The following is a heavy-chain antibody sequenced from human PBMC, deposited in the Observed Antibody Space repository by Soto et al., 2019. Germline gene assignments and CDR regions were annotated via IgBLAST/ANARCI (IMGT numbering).Heavy chain of an antibody. CDR3: AKVAASSWHANWIAP. CDR1: GFDFGRTG. V-gene: IGHV3-30*18. D-gene: IGHD6-13*01. Sequence: VKLEESGGGVVQPGRSLRLSCTASGFDFGRTGMHWVRQAPGKGLEWVAVMSFDGSEKHYGDSVRGRFTVSRDNSNNTLYLQMNSLRTDDTGIYYCAKVAASSWHANWIAPWGQGTLVTVSS. CDR2: MSFDGSEK. J-gene: IGHJ5*02.